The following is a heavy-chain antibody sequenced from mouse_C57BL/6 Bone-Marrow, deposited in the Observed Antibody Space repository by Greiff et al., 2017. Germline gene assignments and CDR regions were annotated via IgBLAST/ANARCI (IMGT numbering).Heavy chain of an antibody. CDR3: TRGGYYGSSSYYAMDY. Sequence: QVQLQQSGAELVRPGASVTLSCTASGYTFTDYEMHWVKQTPVHGLEWIGAIDPETGGTAYNQKFKGKAILTADTSSSTGYMELRSLTSEDSAVYYCTRGGYYGSSSYYAMDYWGQGTSVTVSS. CDR2: IDPETGGT. J-gene: IGHJ4*01. D-gene: IGHD1-1*01. V-gene: IGHV1-15*01. CDR1: GYTFTDYE.